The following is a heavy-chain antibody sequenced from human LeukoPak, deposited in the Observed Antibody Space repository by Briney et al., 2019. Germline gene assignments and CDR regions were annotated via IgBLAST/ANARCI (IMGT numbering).Heavy chain of an antibody. V-gene: IGHV3-7*01. CDR3: ARDPTQYLRYGHFDY. CDR1: GFTFSSYA. J-gene: IGHJ4*02. D-gene: IGHD5/OR15-5a*01. CDR2: IKQDGSEK. Sequence: PGGSLRLSCAASGFTFSSYAMSWVRQAPGKGLEWVANIKQDGSEKYYVDSVKGRFTISRDNAKNSLYLQMNSLSDEDTAVYYCARDPTQYLRYGHFDYWGQGTLVTVSS.